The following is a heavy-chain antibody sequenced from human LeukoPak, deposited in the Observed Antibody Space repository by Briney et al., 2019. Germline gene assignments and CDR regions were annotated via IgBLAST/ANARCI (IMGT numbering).Heavy chain of an antibody. CDR3: ARHVEPWGVKFDP. D-gene: IGHD2-8*01. Sequence: PSETLSLTCGVYGGSFSSYYWSWIRQPPGKGLEWIGEINHSGSTKYNPSLKSRVTISVDTSKNQFSLKLSSVTAADTAVYYSARHVEPWGVKFDPWGQGTLVTVSS. J-gene: IGHJ5*02. CDR1: GGSFSSYY. CDR2: INHSGST. V-gene: IGHV4-34*01.